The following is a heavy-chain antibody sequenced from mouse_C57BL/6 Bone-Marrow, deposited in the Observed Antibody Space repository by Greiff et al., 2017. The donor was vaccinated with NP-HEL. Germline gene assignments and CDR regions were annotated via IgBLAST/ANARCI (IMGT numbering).Heavy chain of an antibody. Sequence: QVQLQQPGAELVMPGASVKLSCKASGYTFTSYWMHWVKQRPGQGLEWIGEIDPSDSYTNYNQKFKGKSTLTVDKSSSTAYMQLSSLTSEDSAVYYCARAYDYDRLIYAMDYWGQGTSVTVSS. D-gene: IGHD2-4*01. CDR1: GYTFTSYW. V-gene: IGHV1-69*01. CDR3: ARAYDYDRLIYAMDY. CDR2: IDPSDSYT. J-gene: IGHJ4*01.